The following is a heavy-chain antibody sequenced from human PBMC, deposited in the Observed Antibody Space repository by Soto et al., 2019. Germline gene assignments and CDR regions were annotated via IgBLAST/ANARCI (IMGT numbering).Heavy chain of an antibody. CDR1: GFTFTSYG. V-gene: IGHV3-30*18. D-gene: IGHD2-2*01. Sequence: GGSLRLSCGASGFTFTSYGMHWVRQAPGKGLEWVAVISYDGGDKYYADSVKGRFTISRDNSKNTLYLQMYSLRAEDTAMYYCAKASGYCSSSTCSRLIYYYYGMDVWGQGTTVTVSS. CDR3: AKASGYCSSSTCSRLIYYYYGMDV. J-gene: IGHJ6*02. CDR2: ISYDGGDK.